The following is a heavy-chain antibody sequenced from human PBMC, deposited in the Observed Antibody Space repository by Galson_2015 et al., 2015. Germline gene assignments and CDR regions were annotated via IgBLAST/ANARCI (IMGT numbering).Heavy chain of an antibody. CDR1: GFTIDDSG. V-gene: IGHV3-9*01. Sequence: SLRLSCAASGFTIDDSGMHWVRHAPGKGLEWASGISRDGGYVDYVGSVKGRFTISRDSAKNSLYLQMNGLKPEDTALYYCAKGKSGNKGPGDCWGQGTLVTVSS. D-gene: IGHD5-12*01. CDR2: ISRDGGYV. J-gene: IGHJ4*02. CDR3: AKGKSGNKGPGDC.